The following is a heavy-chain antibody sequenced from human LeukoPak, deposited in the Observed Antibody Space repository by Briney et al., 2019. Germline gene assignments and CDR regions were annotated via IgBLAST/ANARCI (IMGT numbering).Heavy chain of an antibody. Sequence: TLSLTCTVSGGSISSGSYYWSWIRQHPGKGLEWIGYIYYSGSTYYNPSLKSRVTISVDTSKNQFSLKLSSVTAADTAVYYCARDTTNVYYYDTSGYDHWGQGTLVTVSS. J-gene: IGHJ4*02. CDR3: ARDTTNVYYYDTSGYDH. CDR1: GGSISSGSYY. V-gene: IGHV4-31*03. D-gene: IGHD3-22*01. CDR2: IYYSGST.